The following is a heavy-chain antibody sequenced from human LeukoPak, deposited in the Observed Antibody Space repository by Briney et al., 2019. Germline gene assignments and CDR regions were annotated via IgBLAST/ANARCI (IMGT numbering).Heavy chain of an antibody. D-gene: IGHD3-9*01. J-gene: IGHJ5*02. CDR1: GGSISSYY. CDR3: ARSLRYFDWLAGFDP. V-gene: IGHV4-59*01. Sequence: PSETLPLTCTVSGGSISSYYWSWIRQPPGKGLEWIGYIYYSGSTNYNPSLKSRVTISVDTSKNQFSLKLSSVTAADTAVYYCARSLRYFDWLAGFDPWGQGTLVTVSS. CDR2: IYYSGST.